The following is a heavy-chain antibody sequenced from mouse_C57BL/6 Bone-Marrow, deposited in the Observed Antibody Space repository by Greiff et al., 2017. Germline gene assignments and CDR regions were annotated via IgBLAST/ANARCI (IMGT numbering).Heavy chain of an antibody. CDR2: LYPGSGST. V-gene: IGHV1-64*01. CDR1: GYTFSSSW. J-gene: IGHJ2*01. Sequence: QVQLQQPGPELVKPGASVKLSCKASGYTFSSSWMHWVKQRPGQGLEWIGMLYPGSGSTNYNEKFKSKATLTADKSSSTAYMQLSSLTSEDAAFYYCGFPYYVDYWGQGTTLTVSS. CDR3: GFPYYVDY.